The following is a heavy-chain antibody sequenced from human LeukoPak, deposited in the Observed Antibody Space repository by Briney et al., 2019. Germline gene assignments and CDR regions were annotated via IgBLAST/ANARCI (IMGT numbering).Heavy chain of an antibody. D-gene: IGHD2-2*01. V-gene: IGHV1-18*01. CDR3: ARGPIVVVPAAELEYLQH. J-gene: IGHJ1*01. CDR2: ISAYNGNT. Sequence: ASVKVSCKASGYTFTSYGISWVRQAPGQGLEWMGWISAYNGNTNYAQKLQGRVTMTTDTSTSTAYMELRSLRSDDTAVYYCARGPIVVVPAAELEYLQHWGQGTLVTVSS. CDR1: GYTFTSYG.